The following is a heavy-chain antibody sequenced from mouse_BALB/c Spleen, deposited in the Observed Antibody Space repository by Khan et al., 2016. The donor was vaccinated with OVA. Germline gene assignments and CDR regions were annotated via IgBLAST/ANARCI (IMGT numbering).Heavy chain of an antibody. CDR2: IWSAGST. CDR1: GFSLTNYS. CDR3: ARRGYDYGRGAWFAY. V-gene: IGHV2-2*02. D-gene: IGHD2-4*01. Sequence: QVQLKESGPGLVQPSQSLSITCTVSGFSLTNYSVHWVRQSPGKGLEWLGVIWSAGSTDYNAAFISRLTIIKDNSRSQVFFKMNSLQPNDTAIYYGARRGYDYGRGAWFAYWGQGTLVTVSA. J-gene: IGHJ3*01.